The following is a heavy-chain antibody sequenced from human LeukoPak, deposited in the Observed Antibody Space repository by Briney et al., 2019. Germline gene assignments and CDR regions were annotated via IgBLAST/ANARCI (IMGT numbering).Heavy chain of an antibody. CDR1: GYTFTTYY. Sequence: ASVKVSSKDSGYTFTTYYMHWVRQAPGQGLQWMGWINPSSGGTNYAQKFQGRVTMTRDTSISTAYMELSRLRSDDTALYYCARVSSFDYLYYFDYWGQGTLVTVSS. J-gene: IGHJ4*02. V-gene: IGHV1-2*02. D-gene: IGHD3-9*01. CDR2: INPSSGGT. CDR3: ARVSSFDYLYYFDY.